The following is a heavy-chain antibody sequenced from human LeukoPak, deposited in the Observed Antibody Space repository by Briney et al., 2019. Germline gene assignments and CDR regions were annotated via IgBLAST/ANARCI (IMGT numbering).Heavy chain of an antibody. CDR2: IYYSGST. CDR1: GGSISSYY. D-gene: IGHD6-13*01. V-gene: IGHV4-59*01. Sequence: SETLSLTCTVSGGSISSYYWSWIRQPPGKGLEWIGYIYYSGSTNYNPSLKSRVTISVDTSKNQFSLKLSSVTAADTAVYYCAREQGGAAAGYFDYWGQGTLVIVSS. CDR3: AREQGGAAAGYFDY. J-gene: IGHJ4*02.